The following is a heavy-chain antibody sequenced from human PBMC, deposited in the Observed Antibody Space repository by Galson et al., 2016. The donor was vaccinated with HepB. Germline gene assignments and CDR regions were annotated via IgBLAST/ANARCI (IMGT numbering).Heavy chain of an antibody. J-gene: IGHJ4*02. V-gene: IGHV6-1*01. Sequence: CAISGDSVSNNSAAWNWIRQSPSRGLEWLGRTYYGSKYYNGYAVSVKSRITINPDTSKNQFSLQLNSVTPEDTAVCYCVRDQEGFDYWGQGTLVTVSS. CDR2: TYYGSKYYN. CDR3: VRDQEGFDY. CDR1: GDSVSNNSAA.